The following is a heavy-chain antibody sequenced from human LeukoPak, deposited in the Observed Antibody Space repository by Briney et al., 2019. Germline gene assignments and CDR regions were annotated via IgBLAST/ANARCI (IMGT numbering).Heavy chain of an antibody. V-gene: IGHV4-39*01. CDR3: ARHILLLRYDSSGLSSWCDP. CDR1: GGSISSGSYY. D-gene: IGHD3-22*01. J-gene: IGHJ5*02. Sequence: SETLSLTCTVSGGSISSGSYYWVWIRQPPGKGLEWIGNIYYSGSTYYNPSLKSRVTISADTSKNQFSLTLSSVTAADTAVYYCARHILLLRYDSSGLSSWCDPWGQGTLVTVSS. CDR2: IYYSGST.